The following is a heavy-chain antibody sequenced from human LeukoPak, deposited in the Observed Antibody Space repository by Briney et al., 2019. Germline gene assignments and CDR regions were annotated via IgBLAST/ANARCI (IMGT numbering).Heavy chain of an antibody. CDR3: ARSYYDILTGFDY. CDR2: IYYSGST. V-gene: IGHV4-61*08. J-gene: IGHJ4*02. Sequence: PSETLSLTCTVSGGSISSGDYYWSWIRQPPGKGLEWIGYIYYSGSTNYNPSLKSRVTISVDTSKNQFSLKLSSVTAADTAVYYCARSYYDILTGFDYWGQGTLVTVSS. D-gene: IGHD3-9*01. CDR1: GGSISSGDYY.